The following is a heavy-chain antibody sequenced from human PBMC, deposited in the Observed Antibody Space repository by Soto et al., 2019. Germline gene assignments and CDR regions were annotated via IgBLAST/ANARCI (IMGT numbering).Heavy chain of an antibody. CDR2: ISAYNGNT. V-gene: IGHV1-18*01. Sequence: QVQLVQSGAEVKKPGASVKVSCKASGYTFTSYGISWVRQAPGQGLEWMGWISAYNGNTNYAQKLQGRVTMTTDTSTSTAYMERRSLRYDDTAVYYCARAGCSGGSCYGNYGMDVWGQGTTVTVSS. CDR1: GYTFTSYG. D-gene: IGHD2-15*01. J-gene: IGHJ6*02. CDR3: ARAGCSGGSCYGNYGMDV.